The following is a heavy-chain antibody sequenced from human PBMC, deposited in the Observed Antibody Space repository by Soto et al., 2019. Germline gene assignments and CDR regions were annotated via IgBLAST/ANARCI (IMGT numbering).Heavy chain of an antibody. CDR3: ARTGGSSGGSLDY. V-gene: IGHV4-31*03. J-gene: IGHJ4*02. Sequence: PSETLSLTCTVSGVSISSGVYYWSWIRQHPGKGLEWIGYIYYSGSTYDNPSLKSRVTIAVDTSKNQFSLKMSSVTAADKAVYYCARTGGSSGGSLDYWGQGTLVTVSS. CDR2: IYYSGST. CDR1: GVSISSGVYY. D-gene: IGHD2-15*01.